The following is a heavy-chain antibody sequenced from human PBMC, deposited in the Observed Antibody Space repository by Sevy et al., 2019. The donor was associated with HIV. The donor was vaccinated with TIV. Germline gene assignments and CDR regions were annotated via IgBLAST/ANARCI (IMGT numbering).Heavy chain of an antibody. CDR1: GFTFSNAW. J-gene: IGHJ6*02. CDR3: TTETDFWSGYYYYGMDV. V-gene: IGHV3-15*01. Sequence: GGSLRLSCAASGFTFSNAWMGWVRQAPGKGLEWVGRIKSKTDGGTTDYAAPVKGRFTISRDDSKNTLYLQMNSLKTEDTAVYYCTTETDFWSGYYYYGMDVWGQGTTVTVSS. CDR2: IKSKTDGGTT. D-gene: IGHD3-3*01.